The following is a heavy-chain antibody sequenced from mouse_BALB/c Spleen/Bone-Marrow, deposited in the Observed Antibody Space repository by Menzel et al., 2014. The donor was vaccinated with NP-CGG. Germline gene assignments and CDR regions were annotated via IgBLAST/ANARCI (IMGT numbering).Heavy chain of an antibody. Sequence: QVQLQQSDAELVKPGASVKISCKVSGYTFXDHAIHWVKQKPEQGLEWIGYISPGNGDIKYNEKFKGKATLIADKSSSTAYMQLNSLTSEDSAVYFCKCNYCGSSRGFVYWGQGTLVTVSA. J-gene: IGHJ3*01. CDR2: ISPGNGDI. CDR3: KCNYCGSSRGFVY. V-gene: IGHV1S53*02. D-gene: IGHD1-1*01. CDR1: GYTFXDHA.